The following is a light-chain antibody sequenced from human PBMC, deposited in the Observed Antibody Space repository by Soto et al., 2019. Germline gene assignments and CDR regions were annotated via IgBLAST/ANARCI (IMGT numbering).Light chain of an antibody. CDR1: SSDVGGYDY. CDR3: SSYSTTSTLV. CDR2: EVN. V-gene: IGLV2-14*01. J-gene: IGLJ1*01. Sequence: QSALTQPASVSGSPGQSVTISCTGASSDVGGYDYVSWYQQHPGKAPKLILVEVNNRPSGVSYHVSGSKSGNTASLISSGLQADDEADYSCSSYSTTSTLVFGYGTQVTVL.